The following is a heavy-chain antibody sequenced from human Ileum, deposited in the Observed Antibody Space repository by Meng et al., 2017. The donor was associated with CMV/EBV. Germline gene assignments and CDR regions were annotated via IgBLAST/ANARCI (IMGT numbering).Heavy chain of an antibody. CDR2: IKQDGSEK. J-gene: IGHJ6*02. Sequence: GESLKISCAASGFTFSSYWMSWVRQAPGKGLEWVANIKQDGSEKYYVDSVKGRFTISRDNAKNSLYLQMNSLRAEDTAVYYCVRDARVAYSGGAGYGMDVWGQGTTVTVSS. V-gene: IGHV3-7*01. D-gene: IGHD2-21*01. CDR1: GFTFSSYW. CDR3: VRDARVAYSGGAGYGMDV.